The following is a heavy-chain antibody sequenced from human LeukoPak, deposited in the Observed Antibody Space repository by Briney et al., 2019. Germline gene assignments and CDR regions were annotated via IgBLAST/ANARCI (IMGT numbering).Heavy chain of an antibody. V-gene: IGHV1-69*05. J-gene: IGHJ4*02. CDR3: AREAIVEDVSSGYYPN. Sequence: ASVKVSCKASGGTFSSYAISWVRQAPGQGREWMGGIIPIFGTANYAQKFQGRVTITTDESTSPAYMELSSLRSEDTAVYYCAREAIVEDVSSGYYPNWGQGTLVTVSS. CDR2: IIPIFGTA. CDR1: GGTFSSYA. D-gene: IGHD3-22*01.